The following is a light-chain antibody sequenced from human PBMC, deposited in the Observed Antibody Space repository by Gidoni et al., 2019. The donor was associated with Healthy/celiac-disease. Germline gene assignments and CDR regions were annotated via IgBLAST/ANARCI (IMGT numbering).Light chain of an antibody. V-gene: IGKV1-27*01. CDR3: QKYNSAPRT. Sequence: DIQMTQSPSSLSASVGDRVTSTCRASQGISNYLAWYQQKPGKVPKLLIYAASTLQSGVPSRFSGSGSGTDFTLTISSLQPEDVATYYCQKYNSAPRTFXQXTKVEIK. J-gene: IGKJ1*01. CDR2: AAS. CDR1: QGISNY.